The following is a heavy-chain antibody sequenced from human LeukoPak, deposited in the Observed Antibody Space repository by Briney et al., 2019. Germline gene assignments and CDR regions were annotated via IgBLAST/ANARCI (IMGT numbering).Heavy chain of an antibody. J-gene: IGHJ4*02. CDR1: GFTFSSYA. CDR3: AKDYYGSGSYPDY. CDR2: ISYDGSNK. V-gene: IGHV3-30*18. D-gene: IGHD3-10*01. Sequence: GGSLRLSCAASGFTFSSYAMSWVRQAPGKGLEWVAVISYDGSNKYYADSVKGRFTISRDNSKNTLYLQMNSLRAEDTAVYYCAKDYYGSGSYPDYWGQGTLVTVSS.